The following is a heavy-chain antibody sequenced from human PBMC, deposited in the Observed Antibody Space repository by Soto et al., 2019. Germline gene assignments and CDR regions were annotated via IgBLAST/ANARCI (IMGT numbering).Heavy chain of an antibody. CDR3: ARFSHSSDKYFGDY. CDR2: IYYSGST. Sequence: SETLSLTCAVSGGSISSGGYSWSWIRQPPGKGLEWIGYIYYSGSTYYNPSLKSRVTISIDTSKNQFSLNLNSVTAADTAVYYCARFSHSSDKYFGDYWGQGTLVTVSS. J-gene: IGHJ4*02. V-gene: IGHV4-30-2*05. CDR1: GGSISSGGYS. D-gene: IGHD3-22*01.